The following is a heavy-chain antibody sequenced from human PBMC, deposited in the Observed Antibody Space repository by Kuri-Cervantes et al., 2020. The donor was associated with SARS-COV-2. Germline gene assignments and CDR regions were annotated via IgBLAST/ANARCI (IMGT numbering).Heavy chain of an antibody. CDR2: IKSKTDGGTT. J-gene: IGHJ4*02. V-gene: IGHV3-15*01. CDR1: GFTFSNAW. CDR3: TTDPVWTEVGAIGLDY. D-gene: IGHD1-26*01. Sequence: GESLKISCAASGFTFSNAWMSWVRQAPGKGLEWVGRIKSKTDGGTTDYAAPVKGRFTVSRDDSKNTLYLQMNSLKTEDTAVYYCTTDPVWTEVGAIGLDYWGQGTLVTVSS.